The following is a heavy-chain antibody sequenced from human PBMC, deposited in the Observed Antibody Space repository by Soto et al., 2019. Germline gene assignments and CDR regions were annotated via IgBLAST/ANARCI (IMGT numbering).Heavy chain of an antibody. J-gene: IGHJ4*02. CDR2: INSGNGNT. V-gene: IGHV1-3*01. CDR3: ARETLTYYYDSSGYYSDY. CDR1: GYSFSTHA. Sequence: GASVKVSCKASGYSFSTHAMHWVRQAPGQGLEWEGWINSGNGNTKYSQKFQGRVTMTTDTSTSTAYMELRSLRSDDTAVYYCARETLTYYYDSSGYYSDYWGQGTLVTVSS. D-gene: IGHD3-22*01.